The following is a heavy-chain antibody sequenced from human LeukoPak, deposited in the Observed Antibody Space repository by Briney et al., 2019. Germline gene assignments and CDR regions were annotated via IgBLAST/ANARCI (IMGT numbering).Heavy chain of an antibody. CDR2: INHSGST. Sequence: SETLSLTCAVYGGSFSGYYWSWIRQPPGKGLEWIGEINHSGSTNYNPSLKSRVTISVDTSKNQFSLKLSSVTAADTAVYYCARATRCITFFGAENYSYYYGMDVWGQGTTFTVSS. V-gene: IGHV4-34*01. CDR3: ARATRCITFFGAENYSYYYGMDV. CDR1: GGSFSGYY. D-gene: IGHD3-3*01. J-gene: IGHJ6*02.